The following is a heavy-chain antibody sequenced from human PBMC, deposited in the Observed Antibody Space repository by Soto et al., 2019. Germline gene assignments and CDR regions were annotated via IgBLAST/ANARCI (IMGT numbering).Heavy chain of an antibody. CDR3: ARGSYGDY. Sequence: QVHLVQSGAEVKKPGASVKVSCKGSGYAFTTYGITWVRQAPGQGLEWMGWISAHNGNTNYAQKLQGRVTVTRDTSTSTAYMELRSLRSDVTAVYYCARGSYGDYWGQGALVTVSS. D-gene: IGHD1-26*01. CDR1: GYAFTTYG. V-gene: IGHV1-18*01. CDR2: ISAHNGNT. J-gene: IGHJ4*02.